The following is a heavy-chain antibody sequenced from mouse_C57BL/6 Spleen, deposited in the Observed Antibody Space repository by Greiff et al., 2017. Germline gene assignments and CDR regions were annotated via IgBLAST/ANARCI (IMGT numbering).Heavy chain of an antibody. J-gene: IGHJ2*01. CDR2: IDPSDSYT. Sequence: QVQLQQPGDELVRPGTSVKLSCKASGYTFTSYWMHWVKQRPGQGLEWIGVIDPSDSYTNYNQKFKGKATLTVDTSSSTAYMQLSSLTSEDSAVYYCARWVLDYWGQGTTLTVSS. CDR3: ARWVLDY. CDR1: GYTFTSYW. V-gene: IGHV1-59*01.